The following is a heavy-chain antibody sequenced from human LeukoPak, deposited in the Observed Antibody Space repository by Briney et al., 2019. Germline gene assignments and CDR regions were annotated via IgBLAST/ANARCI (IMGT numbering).Heavy chain of an antibody. CDR3: AREAHGGSYSTFDY. V-gene: IGHV4-61*02. D-gene: IGHD1-26*01. J-gene: IGHJ4*02. CDR2: IYTSGST. Sequence: SETLSLTCTVSGGSISSGSYYWSWIRQPAGKGLEWIGRIYTSGSTNYDPSLKSRVTISVDTSKNQFSLKLSSVTAADTAVYYCAREAHGGSYSTFDYWGQGTLVTVSS. CDR1: GGSISSGSYY.